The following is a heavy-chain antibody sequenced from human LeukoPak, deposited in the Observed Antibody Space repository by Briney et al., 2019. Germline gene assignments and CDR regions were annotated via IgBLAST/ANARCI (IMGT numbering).Heavy chain of an antibody. V-gene: IGHV4-59*11. CDR2: ISYIGST. J-gene: IGHJ3*02. D-gene: IGHD4-17*01. CDR1: DDSFSSHY. Sequence: PSDTLSLTCAVSDDSFSSHYWTWIRQPPGEGLEWIGYISYIGSTNYNPSLKSRVTISIDTSKHEFSLKLTSVTAADTAVYYCARDLVTVTKGFDIWGQGTMVTVSS. CDR3: ARDLVTVTKGFDI.